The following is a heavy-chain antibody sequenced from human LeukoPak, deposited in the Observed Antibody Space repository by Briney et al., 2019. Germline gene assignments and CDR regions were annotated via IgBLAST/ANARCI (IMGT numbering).Heavy chain of an antibody. Sequence: GGSLRLSCAASGFPFSRNDMSWVRQAPGKGLEWASSISGSGDRTYYADSVKGRFTISRDTSKNTLYLEMSSLRVEDAAVYYCAKYRGFGDSYDSWGQGTLVTVSS. CDR1: GFPFSRND. J-gene: IGHJ4*02. CDR3: AKYRGFGDSYDS. CDR2: ISGSGDRT. D-gene: IGHD3-10*01. V-gene: IGHV3-23*01.